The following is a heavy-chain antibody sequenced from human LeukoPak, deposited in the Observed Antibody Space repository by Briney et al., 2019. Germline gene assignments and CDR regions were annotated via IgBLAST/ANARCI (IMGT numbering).Heavy chain of an antibody. J-gene: IGHJ4*02. CDR3: ARFTYYYDSSGSSRYYFDY. CDR2: INAGNGNT. D-gene: IGHD3-22*01. CDR1: GYTFTSYA. Sequence: ASVKVSCKASGYTFTSYAMHWVRQAPGQRLEWMGWINAGNGNTKYSQKFQGRVTITRDTSASTAYMELSSLRSEDTAVYYCARFTYYYDSSGSSRYYFDYWGQGTLVTVSS. V-gene: IGHV1-3*01.